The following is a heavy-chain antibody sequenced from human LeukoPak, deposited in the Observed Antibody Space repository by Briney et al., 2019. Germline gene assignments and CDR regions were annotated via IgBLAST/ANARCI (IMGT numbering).Heavy chain of an antibody. CDR3: ARATGGDYHFDY. CDR1: GMTFSSHW. J-gene: IGHJ4*02. D-gene: IGHD4-17*01. Sequence: GGSLRLSCAASGMTFSSHWMSWVRQAPGKGLEWVSSISSSSSYIYYADSVKGRFTISRDNSKNTLYLQMNSLRAEDTAVYYCARATGGDYHFDYWGQGTLVTVSS. V-gene: IGHV3-21*01. CDR2: ISSSSSYI.